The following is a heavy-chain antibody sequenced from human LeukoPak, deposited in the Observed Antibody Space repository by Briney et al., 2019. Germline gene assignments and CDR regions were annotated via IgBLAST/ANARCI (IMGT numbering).Heavy chain of an antibody. Sequence: GASVKVSCKASGYTFTRYDINWVRQATGQGLEWMGWINPNSGGTNYAQKFQGRVTMTRDTSISTAYMELSRLRSDDTAVYYCARPLRDGYNIDAFDIWGQGTMVTVSS. CDR3: ARPLRDGYNIDAFDI. D-gene: IGHD5-24*01. V-gene: IGHV1-2*02. CDR1: GYTFTRYD. CDR2: INPNSGGT. J-gene: IGHJ3*02.